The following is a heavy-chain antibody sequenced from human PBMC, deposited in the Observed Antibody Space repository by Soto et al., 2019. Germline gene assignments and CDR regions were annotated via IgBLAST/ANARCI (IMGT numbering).Heavy chain of an antibody. CDR3: TTGRDI. CDR1: GFSFTNAW. V-gene: IGHV3-15*07. J-gene: IGHJ4*02. D-gene: IGHD2-21*02. CDR2: IKTKTDGGTI. Sequence: EVQLVESGGGLIEPGESLILSCAASGFSFTNAWMHWVRQASGKGLEWVGRIKTKTDGGTIDYAAPVKGRFTISRDDSKNTLYLQMNSLKTEDTAVYYCTTGRDIWGQGTLVTVSS.